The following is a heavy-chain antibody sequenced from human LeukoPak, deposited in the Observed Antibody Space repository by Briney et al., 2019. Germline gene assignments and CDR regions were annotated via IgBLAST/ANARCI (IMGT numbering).Heavy chain of an antibody. V-gene: IGHV3-15*07. CDR3: TTHPGLRGVDY. CDR2: IKSKTDGGTT. D-gene: IGHD5-12*01. J-gene: IGHJ4*02. Sequence: GGSLRLSCATSGFIFNNAWMNWVRQAPGKGLEWVGRIKSKTDGGTTDYAAPVKGRFTISRDDSKNTLYLQMNSLKTEDTAVYYCTTHPGLRGVDYWGQGTLVTVSS. CDR1: GFIFNNAW.